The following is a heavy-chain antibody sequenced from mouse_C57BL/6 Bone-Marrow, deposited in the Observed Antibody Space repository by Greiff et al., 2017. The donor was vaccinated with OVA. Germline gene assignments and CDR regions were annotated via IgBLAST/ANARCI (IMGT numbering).Heavy chain of an antibody. CDR2: INPNNGGT. V-gene: IGHV1-26*01. CDR1: GYTFTDYY. J-gene: IGHJ2*01. Sequence: EVQLQQSGPELVKPGASVKISCKASGYTFTDYYMNWVKQSHGKSLEWIGDINPNNGGTSYNQKFKGKATLTVDKSSSTAYMELRSLTSDDSAVYYCASYYGSSHVYYWGQGTTRTVSS. D-gene: IGHD1-1*01. CDR3: ASYYGSSHVYY.